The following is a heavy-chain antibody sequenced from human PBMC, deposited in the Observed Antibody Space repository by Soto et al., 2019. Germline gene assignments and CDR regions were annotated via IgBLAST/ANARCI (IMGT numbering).Heavy chain of an antibody. CDR1: GVSISSGGYY. D-gene: IGHD2-2*01. CDR2: IYYSGST. Sequence: SETLSLTCTVSGVSISSGGYYWSWIRQHPGKGLEWIGYIYYSGSTYYNPSLKSRVTISVDTSKNQFSLKLSSVTAADTAVYYCAREIRDIVVVPPRAYYGMDVWGQGTTVTVSS. V-gene: IGHV4-31*03. CDR3: AREIRDIVVVPPRAYYGMDV. J-gene: IGHJ6*02.